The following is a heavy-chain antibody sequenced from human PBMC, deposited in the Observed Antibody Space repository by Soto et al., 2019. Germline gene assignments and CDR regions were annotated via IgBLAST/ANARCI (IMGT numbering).Heavy chain of an antibody. CDR2: IYYSGST. CDR1: GGSISSGGYY. CDR3: ARDQLRIAAAGTGRYYYGMDV. V-gene: IGHV4-31*03. J-gene: IGHJ6*02. Sequence: PWETLSLTCTVSGGSISSGGYYWSWIRQHPGKGLEWIGYIYYSGSTYYNPSLKSRVTISVDTSKNQFSLKLSSVTAADTAVYYCARDQLRIAAAGTGRYYYGMDVWGQGTTVTVSS. D-gene: IGHD6-13*01.